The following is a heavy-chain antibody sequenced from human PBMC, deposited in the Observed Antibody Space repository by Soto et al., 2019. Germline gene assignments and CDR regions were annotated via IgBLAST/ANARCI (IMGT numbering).Heavy chain of an antibody. CDR3: ARQAYNAYDIWSGKYYYYMDV. CDR1: GYTFTSYG. Sequence: GASVKVSCKASGYTFTSYGISWVRQAPGQGLEWMGWISAYNGNTNYAQKLQGRVTMTTDTSTSTAYLQWSSLKASDTAVYYCARQAYNAYDIWSGKYYYYMDVWGKGTTVTVSS. V-gene: IGHV1-18*01. CDR2: ISAYNGNT. D-gene: IGHD3-3*01. J-gene: IGHJ6*03.